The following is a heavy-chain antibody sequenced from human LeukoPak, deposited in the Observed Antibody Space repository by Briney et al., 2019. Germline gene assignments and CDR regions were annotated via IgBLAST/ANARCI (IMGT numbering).Heavy chain of an antibody. J-gene: IGHJ4*01. Sequence: AETLSLPCTVSGGPISGWYWRWIRQPPGKGLERLGNICGSVYTNYNPSLKRRVTMSIASAENHFTLKLTSVTAADTATYYCSRETSLARFARCLGFNYWGQGILVSVSS. CDR1: GGPISGWY. CDR2: ICGSVYT. V-gene: IGHV4-59*01. CDR3: SRETSLARFARCLGFNY. D-gene: IGHD4/OR15-4a*01.